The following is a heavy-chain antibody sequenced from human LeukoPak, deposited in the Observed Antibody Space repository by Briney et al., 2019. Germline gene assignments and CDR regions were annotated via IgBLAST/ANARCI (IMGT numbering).Heavy chain of an antibody. CDR3: ARAADPRFGEFYGY. V-gene: IGHV3-7*01. D-gene: IGHD3-10*01. CDR1: GFTFSSYW. J-gene: IGHJ4*02. CDR2: IKQDGSEK. Sequence: GGSLRLSCAASGFTFSSYWMSWVRQAPGKGLEWVANIKQDGSEKYYVDSVKGRFTISRDNAKNSLYLQMNSLRAEDTAVYYCARAADPRFGEFYGYWGQGTLVTVSS.